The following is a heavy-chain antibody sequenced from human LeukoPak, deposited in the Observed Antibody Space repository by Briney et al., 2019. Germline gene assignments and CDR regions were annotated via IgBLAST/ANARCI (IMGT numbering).Heavy chain of an antibody. D-gene: IGHD1-26*01. J-gene: IGHJ5*02. CDR3: ARRIGSYYEENWFDP. CDR1: GYSFTSYW. V-gene: IGHV5-51*01. CDR2: IYPGDSDT. Sequence: GESLKISCNGSGYSFTSYWIGWVRQMPGKGLEWMGIIYPGDSDTRYSPSFQGQVTISADKSISTAYLQWSSLKASDTAMYYCARRIGSYYEENWFDPWGQGTLVTVSS.